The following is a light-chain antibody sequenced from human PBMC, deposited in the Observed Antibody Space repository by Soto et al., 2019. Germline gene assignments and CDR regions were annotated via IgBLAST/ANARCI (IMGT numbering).Light chain of an antibody. V-gene: IGLV2-14*03. CDR1: SGDIGGYHH. J-gene: IGLJ3*02. CDR2: DVS. Sequence: QSVVTQPASVSGSPGQSITISCTGSSGDIGGYHHVSWYQQHPGKAPKLMIYDVSNRPSGISNRFSGSKSGNTASLTISGLQAEDEADYYCISFTTSSAWVFGGGTKLTVL. CDR3: ISFTTSSAWV.